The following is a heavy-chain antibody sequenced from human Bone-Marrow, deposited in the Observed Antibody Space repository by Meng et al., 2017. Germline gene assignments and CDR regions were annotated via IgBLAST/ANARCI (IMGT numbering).Heavy chain of an antibody. J-gene: IGHJ6*02. CDR2: IWYDGSKK. CDR3: ARDLGLYGSRNGMDV. CDR1: GFTFSSYA. V-gene: IGHV3-33*08. Sequence: LSLTFAASGFTFSSYAMHWVRQAPGKGLEWVALIWYDGSKKYYAESVKGRFTIFRDNSKNTLFLQMNSLRAEDTAVYYCARDLGLYGSRNGMDVWGQGTTVTVSS. D-gene: IGHD3-10*01.